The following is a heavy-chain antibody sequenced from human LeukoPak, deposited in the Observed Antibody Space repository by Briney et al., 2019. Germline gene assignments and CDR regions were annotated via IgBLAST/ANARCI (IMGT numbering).Heavy chain of an antibody. D-gene: IGHD1-26*01. CDR2: IRTKAYGEAT. CDR1: GFTLADHA. J-gene: IGHJ4*02. CDR3: GRHLLRSVGSTGLDF. Sequence: GGSLRLSCIASGFTLADHAMSWVRQAPGKGLEWVGFIRTKAYGEATEYAASVKGRFTILRDDSTNIAYLQMNGLKAEDTAVYYCGRHLLRSVGSTGLDFWGQGTLVTVSS. V-gene: IGHV3-49*04.